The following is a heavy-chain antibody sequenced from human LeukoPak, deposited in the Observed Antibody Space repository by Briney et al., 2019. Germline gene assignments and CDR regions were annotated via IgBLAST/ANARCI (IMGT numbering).Heavy chain of an antibody. Sequence: TSETLSLTCAAYGGSFSGYYWSWIRQPPGKGLEWIGEINHSGSTNYNPSLKSRVTISVDTSKNQFSLKLSSVTAADTAVYYCARGYGGKPDYWGQGTLVTVSS. CDR1: GGSFSGYY. CDR2: INHSGST. J-gene: IGHJ4*02. D-gene: IGHD4-23*01. V-gene: IGHV4-34*01. CDR3: ARGYGGKPDY.